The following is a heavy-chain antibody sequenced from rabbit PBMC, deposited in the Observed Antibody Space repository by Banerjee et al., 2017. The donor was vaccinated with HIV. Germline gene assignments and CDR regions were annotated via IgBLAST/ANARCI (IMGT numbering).Heavy chain of an antibody. D-gene: IGHD1-1*01. CDR3: ARDRANGGGLLTLFNL. V-gene: IGHV1S45*01. Sequence: QEQLEESGGGLVKPEGSLTLTCKASGFDLSSNAMCWVRQAPGKGLEWIGCIYAGSGGSYYASWAKGPFTISKTSSTTVTLQMTSLTAADTATYFCARDRANGGGLLTLFNLWGQGTLVTVS. CDR1: GFDLSSNA. J-gene: IGHJ4*01. CDR2: IYAGSGGS.